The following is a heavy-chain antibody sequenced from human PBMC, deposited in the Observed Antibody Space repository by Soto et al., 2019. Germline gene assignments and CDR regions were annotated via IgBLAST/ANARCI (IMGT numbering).Heavy chain of an antibody. Sequence: TSETLSLTCTVSGGSISSSSSYWGWIRQPPGKGLEWVGSIYYLGSTYYNPSLKSRVTISVDTSKNQFSLKLSSVTAADTAVYYCAREWGHCSGGSCYNGFVIDYWGRGTLVTVSS. J-gene: IGHJ4*02. D-gene: IGHD2-15*01. CDR3: AREWGHCSGGSCYNGFVIDY. V-gene: IGHV4-39*07. CDR1: GGSISSSSSY. CDR2: IYYLGST.